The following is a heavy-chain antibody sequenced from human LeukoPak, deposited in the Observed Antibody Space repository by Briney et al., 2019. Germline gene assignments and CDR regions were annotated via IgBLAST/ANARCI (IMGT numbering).Heavy chain of an antibody. J-gene: IGHJ6*03. CDR2: IRSKAYGGTT. CDR3: TRVSYGSGRRYYYYMDV. V-gene: IGHV3-49*04. Sequence: GGSPRLSCTASGFTFGDYAMSWVRQAPGKGLEWVGFIRSKAYGGTTEYAASVKGRFTISRDDSKSIAYLQMNSLKTEDTAVYYCTRVSYGSGRRYYYYMDVWGKGTTVTISS. D-gene: IGHD3-10*01. CDR1: GFTFGDYA.